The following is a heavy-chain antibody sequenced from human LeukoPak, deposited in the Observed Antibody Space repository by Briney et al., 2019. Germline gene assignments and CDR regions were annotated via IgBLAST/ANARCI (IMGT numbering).Heavy chain of an antibody. V-gene: IGHV4-59*08. CDR2: IYYSGST. D-gene: IGHD7-27*01. CDR1: GGSISSYY. CDR3: ARGWGYFDS. J-gene: IGHJ4*02. Sequence: SETLSLTRTVSGGSISSYYWSWIRQPPGKGLEWIGYIYYSGSTNYSPSLKSRVTISVDTSKNQFSLKLSSVTAADTAVYYCARGWGYFDSWGQGTLVTVSS.